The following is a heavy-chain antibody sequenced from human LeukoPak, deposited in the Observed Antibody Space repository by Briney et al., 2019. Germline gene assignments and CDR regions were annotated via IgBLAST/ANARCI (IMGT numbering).Heavy chain of an antibody. J-gene: IGHJ4*02. CDR2: ISYDGSNR. CDR3: AKGSNRGVATIDY. D-gene: IGHD5-12*01. Sequence: GGSLRLSCAASGFPFSSYGMHWVRQAPGKGLDWVAVISYDGSNRYYADSVKGRFTISRDNSKNTLFLQMNSLRAEDTAVYYCAKGSNRGVATIDYWGQGTLVTVSP. V-gene: IGHV3-30*18. CDR1: GFPFSSYG.